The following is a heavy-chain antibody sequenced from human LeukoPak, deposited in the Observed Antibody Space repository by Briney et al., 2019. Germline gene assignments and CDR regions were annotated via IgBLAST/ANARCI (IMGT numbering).Heavy chain of an antibody. V-gene: IGHV3-48*03. CDR3: ATRRGYY. CDR2: FSSSVSTI. Sequence: GGSLRLSCAASGFTFSNYEMNWVRQAQGKGLEWVSHFSSSVSTINYADSVKGRFTISRDNAKKSLHLQMNSLRVEDTAVYYCATRRGYYWGQGTLVTVSS. CDR1: GFTFSNYE. J-gene: IGHJ4*02.